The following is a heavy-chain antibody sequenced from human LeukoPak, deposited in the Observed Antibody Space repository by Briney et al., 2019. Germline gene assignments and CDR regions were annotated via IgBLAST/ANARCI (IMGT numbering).Heavy chain of an antibody. J-gene: IGHJ4*02. CDR1: GGSISSYY. CDR2: IYTSGST. Sequence: SETLSLTCTVAGGSISSYYWSWIRQPAGKGLEWIGRIYTSGSTNYNPSLKSRVTISVDTSKNQFSLELSSVTAADTAVYYCASNNDFWSGYDYWGQGTLVTVSS. V-gene: IGHV4-4*07. D-gene: IGHD3-3*01. CDR3: ASNNDFWSGYDY.